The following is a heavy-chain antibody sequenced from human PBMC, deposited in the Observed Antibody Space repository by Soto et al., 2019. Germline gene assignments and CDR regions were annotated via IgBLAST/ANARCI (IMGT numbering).Heavy chain of an antibody. CDR3: ATKMASPPED. CDR2: ITSNSGGT. Sequence: RRRCCVASRCTFSIYAMTWVRQAPGKGLEWVSSITSNSGGTYYADSVKGRFTISRDNSKNTLYLQMDSLRPEDTAEYYCATKMASPPEDWGQGTLVTVSS. J-gene: IGHJ4*02. CDR1: RCTFSIYA. D-gene: IGHD5-12*01. V-gene: IGHV3-23*01.